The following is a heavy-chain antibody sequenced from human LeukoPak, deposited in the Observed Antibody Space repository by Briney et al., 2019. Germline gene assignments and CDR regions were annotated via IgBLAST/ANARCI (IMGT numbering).Heavy chain of an antibody. Sequence: SETLSLTCAVYGGSFSGYYWSWIRQPPGKGLEWIGEINHSGSTNYNPSLKSRVTISVDTSKNQFSLKLSSVTAADTAVYYCARGGRSSSGWYYYFDYWGQGTLVTVSS. D-gene: IGHD6-19*01. V-gene: IGHV4-34*01. CDR1: GGSFSGYY. CDR2: INHSGST. CDR3: ARGGRSSSGWYYYFDY. J-gene: IGHJ4*02.